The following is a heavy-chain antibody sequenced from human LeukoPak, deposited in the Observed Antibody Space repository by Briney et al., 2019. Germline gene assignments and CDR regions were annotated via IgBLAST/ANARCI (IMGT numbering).Heavy chain of an antibody. CDR2: ISSSGSTI. CDR3: ASLTIFGVVTTLVDWYFDL. D-gene: IGHD3-3*01. V-gene: IGHV3-11*04. Sequence: PGGSLRLSCAASGFTFSDYYMSWIRQAPGKGLEWVSYISSSGSTIYYADSVKGRFTISRDNAKNSLYLQMNSLRAEDTAVYYCASLTIFGVVTTLVDWYFDLWGRGTLVTVSS. CDR1: GFTFSDYY. J-gene: IGHJ2*01.